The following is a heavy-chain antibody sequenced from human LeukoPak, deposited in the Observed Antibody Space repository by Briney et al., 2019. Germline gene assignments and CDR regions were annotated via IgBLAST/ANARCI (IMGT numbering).Heavy chain of an antibody. Sequence: GGSLRLSCAASGFTFSSYAMSWVRQAPGKGLEWVSAISGSGGSTYYADSVKGRFTISRDNSKNTLYLQMNSLRAEDTAVYYCEKDGVVVPAAEFDYWGQGTLVTVSS. CDR2: ISGSGGST. CDR1: GFTFSSYA. J-gene: IGHJ4*02. CDR3: EKDGVVVPAAEFDY. D-gene: IGHD2-2*01. V-gene: IGHV3-23*01.